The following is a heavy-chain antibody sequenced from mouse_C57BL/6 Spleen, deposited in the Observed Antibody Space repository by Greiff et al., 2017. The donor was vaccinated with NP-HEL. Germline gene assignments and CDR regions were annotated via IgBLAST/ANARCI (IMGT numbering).Heavy chain of an antibody. J-gene: IGHJ3*01. Sequence: QVQLQQPGAELVRPGTSVKLSCKASGYTFTSYWMHWVKQRPGQGLEWIGVIDPSDSYTNYNQKFKGKATLTVDTSSSTAYMQLSSLTSEDSAVYYCARLDPLRFAYWGQGTLVTVSA. CDR2: IDPSDSYT. D-gene: IGHD6-1*01. CDR1: GYTFTSYW. V-gene: IGHV1-59*01. CDR3: ARLDPLRFAY.